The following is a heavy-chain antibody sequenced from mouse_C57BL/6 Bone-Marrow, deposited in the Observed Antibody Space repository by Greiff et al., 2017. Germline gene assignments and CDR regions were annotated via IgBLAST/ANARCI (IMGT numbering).Heavy chain of an antibody. V-gene: IGHV1-69*01. D-gene: IGHD1-1*01. CDR1: GYTFTSYW. J-gene: IGHJ1*03. CDR2: IDPSDGYT. CDR3: ARYAYGSSSWYFDV. Sequence: VQLQQSGAELVMPGASVKLSCKASGYTFTSYWMHWVKQRPGQGLEWIGEIDPSDGYTNYNQKFQGKSTLTVDKSSSTAYMQLSSLTSEDSAVYYCARYAYGSSSWYFDVWGTGTTVTVSS.